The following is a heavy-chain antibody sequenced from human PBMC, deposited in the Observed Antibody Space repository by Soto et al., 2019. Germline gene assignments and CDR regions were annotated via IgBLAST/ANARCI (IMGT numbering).Heavy chain of an antibody. CDR3: AHRLPRGSGLLYLDV. CDR2: IYGDDNR. V-gene: IGHV2-5*02. CDR1: GFSLTTNEVG. J-gene: IGHJ4*02. Sequence: ESGPTLVNPTQTLTLTCSFSGFSLTTNEVGVGWIRQPPGKALEWLAVIYGDDNRLYNPSLKNRVTIMKDTSKNHVVLIMTYMDPMDTGTYYCAHRLPRGSGLLYLDVRGQGIVVTGSS. D-gene: IGHD2-21*01.